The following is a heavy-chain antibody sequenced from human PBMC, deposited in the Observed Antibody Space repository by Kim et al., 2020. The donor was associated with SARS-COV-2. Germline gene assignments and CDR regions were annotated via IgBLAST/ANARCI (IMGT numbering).Heavy chain of an antibody. CDR2: SRNRAKKYTI. CDR3: ARSTTVGDY. V-gene: IGHV3-72*01. D-gene: IGHD4-17*01. CDR1: GFTFSDHY. J-gene: IGHJ4*02. Sequence: GGSLRLSCVASGFTFSDHYIDWVRQAPGKGLEWVGRSRNRAKKYTIEYAASVKDRFTISRDNSKNSVYLQMNGLTTEDTAVYYCARSTTVGDYWGQGTLVTVSS.